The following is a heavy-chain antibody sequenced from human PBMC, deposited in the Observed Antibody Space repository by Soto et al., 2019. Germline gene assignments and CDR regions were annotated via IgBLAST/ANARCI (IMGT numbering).Heavy chain of an antibody. J-gene: IGHJ3*02. CDR2: IQSGGST. V-gene: IGHV3-53*01. Sequence: GGSLRLSCAASGFTVSSNYMSWVRQAPGKGLEWVSLIQSGGSTYYADSVKGRFTISRDNSKNTLYLQMNSLRAEDTAVYYCAKDLRTMIVVDLDAFDIWGQGTTVTVSS. D-gene: IGHD3-22*01. CDR1: GFTVSSNY. CDR3: AKDLRTMIVVDLDAFDI.